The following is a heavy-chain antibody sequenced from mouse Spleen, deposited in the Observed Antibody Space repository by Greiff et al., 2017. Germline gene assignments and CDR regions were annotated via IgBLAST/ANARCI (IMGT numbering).Heavy chain of an antibody. V-gene: IGHV5-17*02. CDR3: ARGGYYGSSPYWYFDV. D-gene: IGHD1-1*01. Sequence: EVKLMESGGGLVQPGGSRKLSCAASGFTFSSFGMHWVRQAPEKGLEWVAYISSGSSTIYYADTVKGRFTISRDNPKNTLFLQMTSLRSEDTAMYYCARGGYYGSSPYWYFDVWGAGTTVTVSS. J-gene: IGHJ1*01. CDR1: GFTFSSFG. CDR2: ISSGSSTI.